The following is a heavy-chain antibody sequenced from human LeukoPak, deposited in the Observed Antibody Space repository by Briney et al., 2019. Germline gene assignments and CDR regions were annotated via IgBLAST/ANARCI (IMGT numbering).Heavy chain of an antibody. D-gene: IGHD6-13*01. Sequence: GGSLRLSCAASGFTFSDYYMSWIRQAPGKGLEWVSYISSSSSYTNYADSVKGRFTISRDNAKNSLYLQMNSLGAEDTAVYYCARVDSSSSWYGYWGQGTLVTVSS. CDR3: ARVDSSSSWYGY. CDR1: GFTFSDYY. J-gene: IGHJ4*02. V-gene: IGHV3-11*05. CDR2: ISSSSSYT.